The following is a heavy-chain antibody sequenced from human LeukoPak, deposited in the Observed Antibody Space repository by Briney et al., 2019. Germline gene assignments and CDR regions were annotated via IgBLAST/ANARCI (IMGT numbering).Heavy chain of an antibody. Sequence: PGRSLRLSCAASGFTFSSYGMHWVRQAPGKELEWVAVISYDGSNKYYADSVKGRFTISRDNSKNTLYLQMNSLRAEDTAVYYCAKGGPRYYYYGMDVWGQGTTVTVSS. CDR1: GFTFSSYG. V-gene: IGHV3-30*18. CDR2: ISYDGSNK. CDR3: AKGGPRYYYYGMDV. J-gene: IGHJ6*02.